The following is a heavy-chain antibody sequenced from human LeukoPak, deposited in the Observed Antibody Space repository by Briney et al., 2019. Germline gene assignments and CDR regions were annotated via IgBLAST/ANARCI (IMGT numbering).Heavy chain of an antibody. Sequence: GESLKISCKGSGYSFAHYWIGWVRQMPGKGLEWMGIIYPDDSDTRYSPSFQGQVTFSADKSISTAYLQWSSLKASDTAMYCCVSRFVTPDAFDIWGQGTMVTVSS. D-gene: IGHD3-10*01. CDR2: IYPDDSDT. J-gene: IGHJ3*02. CDR3: VSRFVTPDAFDI. V-gene: IGHV5-51*01. CDR1: GYSFAHYW.